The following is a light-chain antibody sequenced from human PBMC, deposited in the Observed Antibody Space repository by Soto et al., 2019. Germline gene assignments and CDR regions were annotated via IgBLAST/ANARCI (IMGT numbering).Light chain of an antibody. CDR1: QSISSW. V-gene: IGKV1-5*03. Sequence: DIQMTQSPSTLSASVGDRVTITCRASQSISSWLAWYQQKPGKAPKLLIYKASSLESGVPSRFSGSGSGTEFTLTISSLQPDEFATYYCQQYNSIPPTFGQGTKLEIK. J-gene: IGKJ2*01. CDR3: QQYNSIPPT. CDR2: KAS.